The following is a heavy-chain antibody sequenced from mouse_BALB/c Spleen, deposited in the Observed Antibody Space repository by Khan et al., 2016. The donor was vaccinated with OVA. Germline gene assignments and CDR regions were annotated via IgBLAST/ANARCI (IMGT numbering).Heavy chain of an antibody. CDR2: IWSDGST. V-gene: IGHV2-6-7*01. D-gene: IGHD1-2*01. CDR1: GFSLTGYG. J-gene: IGHJ3*01. CDR3: ARELRLGGFAY. Sequence: VQLVESGPGLVAPSQSLSITCTVSGFSLTGYGVNWVRQPPGKGLEWLGMIWSDGSTDYNSALKSRLSISKDNSKSQVFLQMNSLQTDDTARYYCARELRLGGFAYWGQGTLVTVSA.